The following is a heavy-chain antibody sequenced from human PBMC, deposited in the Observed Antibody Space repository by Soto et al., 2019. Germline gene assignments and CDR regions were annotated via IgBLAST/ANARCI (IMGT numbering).Heavy chain of an antibody. J-gene: IGHJ6*02. V-gene: IGHV1-46*01. CDR2: INPSGGST. D-gene: IGHD5-12*01. CDR1: RYTFTSYY. Sequence: RASVKVSCKASRYTFTSYYMHWVRQAPGQGLEWMGIINPSGGSTSYAQKFQGRVTMTRDTSTSTVYMELSSLRSEDTAVYYCARRNIVATTQGGYYYYGMAVWGQGTTVTVSS. CDR3: ARRNIVATTQGGYYYYGMAV.